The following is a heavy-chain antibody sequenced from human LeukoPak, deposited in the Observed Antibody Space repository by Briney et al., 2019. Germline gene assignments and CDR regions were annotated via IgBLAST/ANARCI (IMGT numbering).Heavy chain of an antibody. Sequence: PGGSLRLSCAASGFTFSNYGIHWVRQAPGKGLEWVAVISSDGNHKYYADSVKGRFTISRDNSKNTLYLQMNSLRAEDTAVYYCASSLPRYSSSWYLFNYWGQGTLVTVSS. CDR2: ISSDGNHK. D-gene: IGHD6-13*01. V-gene: IGHV3-30*03. J-gene: IGHJ4*02. CDR3: ASSLPRYSSSWYLFNY. CDR1: GFTFSNYG.